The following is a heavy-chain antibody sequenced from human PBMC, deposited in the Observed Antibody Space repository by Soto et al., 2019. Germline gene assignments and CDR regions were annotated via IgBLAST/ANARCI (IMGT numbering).Heavy chain of an antibody. CDR1: GCSISSSSYY. CDR2: IYYSGST. V-gene: IGHV4-61*01. J-gene: IGHJ6*02. CDR3: ARDKAYYDSSGYSHTNYYYYGMDV. D-gene: IGHD3-22*01. Sequence: SETLSLTCTVPGCSISSSSYYWGWIRQPPGKGLEWIGYIYYSGSTNYNPSLKSRVTISVDTSKNQFSLKLSSVTAADTAVYYCARDKAYYDSSGYSHTNYYYYGMDVWGQGTTVTVSS.